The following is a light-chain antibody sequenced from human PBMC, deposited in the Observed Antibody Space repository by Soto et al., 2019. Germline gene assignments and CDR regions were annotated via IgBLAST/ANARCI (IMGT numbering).Light chain of an antibody. CDR1: SSDVGGYDY. CDR2: EVT. Sequence: QSVLTQPASVSGSPGQSVTISCTGTSSDVGGYDYISCYEQHQGKAPNFMLYEVTNRPSGVSHRFSGSKPGNTASLTISGLQAEDEADYYCSSYTTTSTYVFGTGTKVTVL. CDR3: SSYTTTSTYV. V-gene: IGLV2-14*01. J-gene: IGLJ1*01.